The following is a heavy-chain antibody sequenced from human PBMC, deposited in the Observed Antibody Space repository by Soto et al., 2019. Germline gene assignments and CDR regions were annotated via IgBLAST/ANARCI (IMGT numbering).Heavy chain of an antibody. CDR1: GFTFSSYA. Sequence: GGSLRLSCAASGFTFSSYAMSWVRQAPGKGLEWVSAISGSGGSTYYADSVKGRFTISRDNSKNTLYLQMNSLRAEDTAVYYCAKAQLVTMIVVVINYFDYWGHGTLVTVSS. CDR2: ISGSGGST. CDR3: AKAQLVTMIVVVINYFDY. D-gene: IGHD3-22*01. V-gene: IGHV3-23*01. J-gene: IGHJ4*01.